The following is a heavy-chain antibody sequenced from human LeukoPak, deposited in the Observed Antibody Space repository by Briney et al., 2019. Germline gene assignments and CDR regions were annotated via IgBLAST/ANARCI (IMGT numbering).Heavy chain of an antibody. CDR1: GGSISNSY. J-gene: IGHJ4*02. CDR3: ARDYRFSSGWDEYYFDY. CDR2: IYTSGST. Sequence: SETLSLTCTVSGGSISNSYWSWIRQPAGKGLEWIGRIYTSGSTNYNPSLKSRVTMSVDTSKNQFSLKLASVTAADTAVYYCARDYRFSSGWDEYYFDYWGQGTLVTVSS. V-gene: IGHV4-4*07. D-gene: IGHD6-19*01.